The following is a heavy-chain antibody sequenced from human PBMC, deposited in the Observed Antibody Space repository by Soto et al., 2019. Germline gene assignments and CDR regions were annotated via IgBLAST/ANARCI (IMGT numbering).Heavy chain of an antibody. V-gene: IGHV4-31*03. Sequence: GPWKPSETLSLTCTVSGGSISSGGYYWSWSRQHPGKGLEWIGYIYYSGSTYYNPSLKSRVTISVDTSKNQFSLKLSSVTAADTAVYYCARSPRYGSYLFDYWGQGTLVTVSS. CDR1: GGSISSGGYY. CDR2: IYYSGST. J-gene: IGHJ4*02. D-gene: IGHD5-18*01. CDR3: ARSPRYGSYLFDY.